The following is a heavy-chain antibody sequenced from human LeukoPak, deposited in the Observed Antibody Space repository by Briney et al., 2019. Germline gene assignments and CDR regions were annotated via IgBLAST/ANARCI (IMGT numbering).Heavy chain of an antibody. V-gene: IGHV1-2*02. Sequence: ASVKVSCKASGYTFTGYYMHWVRQAPGQGLEWMGWINPNSGGTNYAQKFQGRVTMTRDTSISTAYMELSRLRSDDTAVYYYASLLGVPAAITGDLIDYWGQGTLSPSPQ. CDR2: INPNSGGT. J-gene: IGHJ4*02. CDR3: ASLLGVPAAITGDLIDY. CDR1: GYTFTGYY. D-gene: IGHD2-2*02.